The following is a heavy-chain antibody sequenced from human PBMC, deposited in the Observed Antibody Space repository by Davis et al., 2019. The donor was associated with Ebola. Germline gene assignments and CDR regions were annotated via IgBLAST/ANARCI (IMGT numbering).Heavy chain of an antibody. CDR2: SRNKANSYIT. CDR1: GFTFRTSW. CDR3: TRSRGGGWFGMDY. V-gene: IGHV3-72*01. J-gene: IGHJ4*02. Sequence: PGGFLRLSCADSGFTFRTSWMSWVRQAPGKGLEWVGRSRNKANSYITEYAASVKGRFTISRDDSENSLHLQMNSLQTEDTAVYYCTRSRGGGWFGMDYWGQGTLVTVSS. D-gene: IGHD6-19*01.